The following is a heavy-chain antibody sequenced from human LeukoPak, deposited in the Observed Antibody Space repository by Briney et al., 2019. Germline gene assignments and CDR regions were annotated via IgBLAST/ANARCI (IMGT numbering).Heavy chain of an antibody. CDR2: IIPIFGTA. J-gene: IGHJ3*02. Sequence: ASVKVSCKASGGTFSSYAISWVRQAPGQGLEWMGGIIPIFGTANYAQKFQGRVTITADESTSTAYMELSSLRSEDTAVHYCARDQFLRGAFDIWGQGTMVTVSS. CDR1: GGTFSSYA. CDR3: ARDQFLRGAFDI. V-gene: IGHV1-69*13. D-gene: IGHD2-21*01.